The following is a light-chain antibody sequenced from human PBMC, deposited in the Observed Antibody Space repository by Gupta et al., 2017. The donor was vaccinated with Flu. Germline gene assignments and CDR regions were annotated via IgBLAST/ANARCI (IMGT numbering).Light chain of an antibody. Sequence: EIVLTQSPRTLSLSPGERATLSCRASQSVSDSYLAWYQQKPGQAPRLLIYGVFNRATGIPDRFSGSGSGTDFTLTISRLEPEDFAVYYCQQYDNSPPRWTFGQGTKVEI. CDR2: GVF. CDR3: QQYDNSPPRWT. V-gene: IGKV3-20*01. J-gene: IGKJ1*01. CDR1: QSVSDSY.